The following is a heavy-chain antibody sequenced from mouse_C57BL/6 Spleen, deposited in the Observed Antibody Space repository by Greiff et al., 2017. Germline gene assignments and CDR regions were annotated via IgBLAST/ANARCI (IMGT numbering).Heavy chain of an antibody. J-gene: IGHJ2*01. D-gene: IGHD2-3*01. V-gene: IGHV5-4*01. CDR1: GFTFSSYA. Sequence: EVKLVESGGGLVKPGGSLKLSCAASGFTFSSYAMSWVRQTPEKRLEWVATISDGGSYTYYPDNVKGRFTISRDNAKNNLYLQMSHLKSEDTAMYYCARDHDGYYPYYFDYWGQGTTLTVSS. CDR3: ARDHDGYYPYYFDY. CDR2: ISDGGSYT.